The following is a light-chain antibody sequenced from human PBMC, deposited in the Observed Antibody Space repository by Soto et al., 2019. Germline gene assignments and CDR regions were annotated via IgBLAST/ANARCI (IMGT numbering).Light chain of an antibody. Sequence: EVVLTQSPGTLSLSPGERATLSCRASQSVSRSYLAWYQQKPGQAARLLIYGASSRATGIPDRFSGSGSGTDFTLTISRLEPEDFAVYYCQQYGSSSITFGQGTRLEIK. CDR1: QSVSRSY. CDR3: QQYGSSSIT. V-gene: IGKV3-20*01. CDR2: GAS. J-gene: IGKJ5*01.